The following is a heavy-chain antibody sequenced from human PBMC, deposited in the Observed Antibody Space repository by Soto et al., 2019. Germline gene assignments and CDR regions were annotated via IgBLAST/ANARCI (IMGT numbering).Heavy chain of an antibody. J-gene: IGHJ3*02. CDR3: ATYCSGGSCYKSEAFDI. CDR2: ISGYNGNT. Sequence: QVQLVQSGVEVKKPGASVKVSCKASGYTFTTYGIHWVRQAPGQGLEWMGWISGYNGNTNYAQKFQGRVTMTTDTSTTTAYMDLRSLRSDDTAVYYCATYCSGGSCYKSEAFDIWGQGTMVTVSS. CDR1: GYTFTTYG. V-gene: IGHV1-18*01. D-gene: IGHD2-15*01.